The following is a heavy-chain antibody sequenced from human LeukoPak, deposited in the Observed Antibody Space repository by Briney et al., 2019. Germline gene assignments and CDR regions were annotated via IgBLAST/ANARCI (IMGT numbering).Heavy chain of an antibody. CDR3: ARDVSDFWSGYYDDY. Sequence: PGGTLRLSFAASGFTFSSYRMNGFRQAPGRGRDGVSYISSSSSTIYYADSVKGRFTISRDNAKNSLYLQMNSLRAEDTAVYYCARDVSDFWSGYYDDYWGQGTLVTVSS. J-gene: IGHJ4*02. CDR2: ISSSSSTI. CDR1: GFTFSSYR. V-gene: IGHV3-48*01. D-gene: IGHD3-3*01.